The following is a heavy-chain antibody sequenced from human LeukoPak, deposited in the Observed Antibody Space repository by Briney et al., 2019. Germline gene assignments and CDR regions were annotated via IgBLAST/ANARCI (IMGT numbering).Heavy chain of an antibody. D-gene: IGHD2-8*02. J-gene: IGHJ4*02. V-gene: IGHV4-59*01. CDR1: GGPISSYY. CDR3: ARDKGTDLDY. CDR2: IYYSGST. Sequence: SETLSLTCTVSGGPISSYYWSWIRQPPGKGLEWIGYIYYSGSTNYNPSLKSRVTISVDTSKNQFSLKLSSVTAADAAVYYCARDKGTDLDYWGQGTLVTVSS.